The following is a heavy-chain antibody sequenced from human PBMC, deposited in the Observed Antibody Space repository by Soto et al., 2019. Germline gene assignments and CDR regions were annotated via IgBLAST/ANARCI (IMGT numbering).Heavy chain of an antibody. CDR1: GYTLTELS. CDR3: ATVDYGDYRWFDP. D-gene: IGHD4-17*01. J-gene: IGHJ5*02. V-gene: IGHV1-24*01. CDR2: FDPEDVET. Sequence: ASVKVSCKVSGYTLTELSMHWVRQAPGKGLEWMGGFDPEDVETIYAQKFQGRVTMTEDTSTDTTYMELSSLRSEGTAVYYCATVDYGDYRWFDPWGQGTLVTVSS.